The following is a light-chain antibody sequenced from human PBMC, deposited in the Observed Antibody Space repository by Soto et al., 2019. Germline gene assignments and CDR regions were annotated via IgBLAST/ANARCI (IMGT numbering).Light chain of an antibody. V-gene: IGKV3-11*01. CDR3: QQRSNWPPWT. CDR2: GAS. CDR1: QSVSSSS. Sequence: EIVLTQSPGTLSLSPGQRATLSCRASQSVSSSSLAWYQQRPGQAPRLLIYGASNRATGIPARFSGSGSGTDFTLTISSLEPEDFAVYYCQQRSNWPPWTFGQGTKVEIK. J-gene: IGKJ1*01.